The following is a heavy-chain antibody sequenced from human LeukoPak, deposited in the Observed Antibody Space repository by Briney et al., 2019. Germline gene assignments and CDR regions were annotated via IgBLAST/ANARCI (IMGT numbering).Heavy chain of an antibody. V-gene: IGHV4-39*07. CDR2: INHSGST. CDR1: GGSISSGGYS. D-gene: IGHD3-16*01. Sequence: SGTLSLTCTVSGGSISSGGYSWSWIRQPPGKGLEWIGEINHSGSTNYNPSLKSRVTISVDTSKNQFSLKLSSVTAADTAVYYCARTPYDYVWGSQFDYWGQGTLVTVSS. CDR3: ARTPYDYVWGSQFDY. J-gene: IGHJ4*02.